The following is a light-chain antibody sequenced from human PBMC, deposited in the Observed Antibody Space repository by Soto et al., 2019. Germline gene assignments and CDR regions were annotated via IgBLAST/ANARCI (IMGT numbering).Light chain of an antibody. CDR2: GAS. CDR1: QTVPNNY. CDR3: QLYDASPT. V-gene: IGKV3-20*01. Sequence: EIVLTQSPGTLSLSVGERATLSCRSSQTVPNNYLVWYQQKPGQTPTVLIYGASNRAAGIPDRFSGSGSGTDLTLTISRLDPEDFTVYYCQLYDASPTFGQGTRVE. J-gene: IGKJ1*01.